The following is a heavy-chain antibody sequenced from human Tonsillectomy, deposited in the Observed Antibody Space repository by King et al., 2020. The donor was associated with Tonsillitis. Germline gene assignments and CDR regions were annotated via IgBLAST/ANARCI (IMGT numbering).Heavy chain of an antibody. CDR2: ISNDGTRT. D-gene: IGHD6-19*01. Sequence: QLVQSGGGVVQPGRSLRLSCAASGFTFSDYAMHWVRQAPGKGLEWVALISNDGTRTYYGDSVKGRFTIARDNSNNTLYLQMTSLRAEDTAVFYCARARLWSSGWGIDNWGQGTLVTVSS. V-gene: IGHV3-33*05. CDR3: ARARLWSSGWGIDN. CDR1: GFTFSDYA. J-gene: IGHJ4*02.